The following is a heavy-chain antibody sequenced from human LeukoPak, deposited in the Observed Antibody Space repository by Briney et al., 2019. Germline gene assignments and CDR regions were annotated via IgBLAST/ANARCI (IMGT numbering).Heavy chain of an antibody. CDR2: IWYDGSNK. CDR3: ARGPVKGYYYYGMDV. Sequence: GGSLRLSCAASGFTFSSYGMHWVRQAPGKGLEWVAVIWYDGSNKYYADSVKGRFTISRDNSKNTLYLQMNCLRAEDTAVYYCARGPVKGYYYYGMDVWGQGTTVTVSS. D-gene: IGHD4-17*01. J-gene: IGHJ6*02. CDR1: GFTFSSYG. V-gene: IGHV3-33*01.